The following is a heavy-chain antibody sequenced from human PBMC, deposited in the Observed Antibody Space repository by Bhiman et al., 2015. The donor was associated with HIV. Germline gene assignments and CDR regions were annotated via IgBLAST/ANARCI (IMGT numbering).Heavy chain of an antibody. V-gene: IGHV3-15*01. J-gene: IGHJ4*02. CDR3: ATGDYYDSSGYPFDY. Sequence: EVQLVESGGGLVKPGGSLRLSCAASGFTFSNAWMSWVRQAPGKGLEWVGRIKSKTDGGTTDYAAPVKGRFTISRDDSKNTLYLQMNSLKTEDTAVYYCATGDYYDSSGYPFDYWGQGTLVTVSS. CDR1: GFTFSNAW. CDR2: IKSKTDGGTT. D-gene: IGHD3-22*01.